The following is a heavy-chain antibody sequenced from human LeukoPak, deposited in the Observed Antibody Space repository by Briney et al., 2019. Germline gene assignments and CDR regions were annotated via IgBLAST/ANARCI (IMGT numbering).Heavy chain of an antibody. CDR3: ARDKVNWYFAL. J-gene: IGHJ2*01. V-gene: IGHV4-59*01. CDR1: GGSISSYY. Sequence: KPSETLSLTCTVSGGSISSYYWSWIRQPPGKGLEWIGYIYYSGSTNYNPSLKSRVTISVDTSKNQFSLKLSSVTAADTAVYYCARDKVNWYFALRGRGTLVTVSS. CDR2: IYYSGST.